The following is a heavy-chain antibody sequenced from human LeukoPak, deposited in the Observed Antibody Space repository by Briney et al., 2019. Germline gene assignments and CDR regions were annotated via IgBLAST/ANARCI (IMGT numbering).Heavy chain of an antibody. V-gene: IGHV1-69*11. Sequence: ASVKVSCKASGGTFSSYAISWVRQAPGQGLEWMGRFSPSLGTTKYAQNVQGRVTITTDESTSTVYIELSSLRFDDTAVYYCLGEFGARGRGTLVIVSS. CDR2: FSPSLGTT. J-gene: IGHJ4*02. CDR3: LGEFGA. CDR1: GGTFSSYA. D-gene: IGHD3-10*01.